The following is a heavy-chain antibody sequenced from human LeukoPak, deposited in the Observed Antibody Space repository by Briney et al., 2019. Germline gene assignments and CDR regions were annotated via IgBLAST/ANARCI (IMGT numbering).Heavy chain of an antibody. V-gene: IGHV3-66*01. CDR3: ARKQWLVLNDAFDI. D-gene: IGHD6-19*01. CDR1: GFTVSSNY. J-gene: IGHJ3*02. Sequence: PGGSLRLSCAASGFTVSSNYMSWVRQAPGKGLEWVSVIYSGGSTYYADSVKGRFTISRDNSKNTLYLQMNSLRAEDTAVYYCARKQWLVLNDAFDIWGQGTMVTVSS. CDR2: IYSGGST.